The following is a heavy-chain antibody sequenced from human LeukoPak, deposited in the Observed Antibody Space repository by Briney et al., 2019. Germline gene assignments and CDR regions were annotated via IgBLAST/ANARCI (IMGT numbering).Heavy chain of an antibody. CDR3: ARDGIQGYYYYMDV. V-gene: IGHV3-23*01. J-gene: IGHJ6*03. CDR2: ISGSGGST. CDR1: GFTFSSYA. D-gene: IGHD5-18*01. Sequence: GGSLRLSCAASGFTFSSYAMSWVRQAPGKGLEWVSAISGSGGSTYYADSVKGRFTISRDNSKNTLYLQMNSLRAEDTAVYYCARDGIQGYYYYMDVWGKGTTVTVSS.